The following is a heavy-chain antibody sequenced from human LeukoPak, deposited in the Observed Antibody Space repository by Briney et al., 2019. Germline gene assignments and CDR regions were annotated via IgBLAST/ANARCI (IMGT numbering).Heavy chain of an antibody. CDR1: GFTFSTYA. J-gene: IGHJ6*02. CDR2: ISGSGGST. CDR3: AKAHGSGSSYYYYYGMDV. D-gene: IGHD3-10*01. Sequence: GGSLRLSCAASGFTFSTYAMSSVRQAPGKGLEWVSAISGSGGSTYYADSVKGRFTISRDNSKNTLYLQMNSLRGDDTAVYYCAKAHGSGSSYYYYYGMDVWGQGTTVTVSS. V-gene: IGHV3-23*01.